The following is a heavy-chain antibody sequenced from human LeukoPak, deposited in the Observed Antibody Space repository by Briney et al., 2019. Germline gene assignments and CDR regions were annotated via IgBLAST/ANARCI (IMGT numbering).Heavy chain of an antibody. D-gene: IGHD3-22*01. J-gene: IGHJ4*02. CDR1: GYTFTSYG. Sequence: ASVKVSCKASGYTFTSYGISWVRQAPGQGLEWMGWISAYNGNTNYAQKLQGRVTMTTDTSTSTAYMELRSLRSDDTAVYYCARVPMYYYDSSGYYRSRFDYWGLGTLVTVSS. V-gene: IGHV1-18*01. CDR2: ISAYNGNT. CDR3: ARVPMYYYDSSGYYRSRFDY.